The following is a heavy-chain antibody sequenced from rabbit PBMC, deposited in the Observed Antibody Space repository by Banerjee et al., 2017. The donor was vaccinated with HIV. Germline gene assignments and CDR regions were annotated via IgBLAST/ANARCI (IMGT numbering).Heavy chain of an antibody. CDR2: IYAGSSGST. D-gene: IGHD5-1*01. Sequence: QEQLEESGGDLVKPEGSLTLTCTASGFSFSSSYWICWVRQAPGKGLEWIACIYAGSSGSTYYASWAKGRFTISKTSSTTVTLQMTSLTAADTATYFCARGGAVVRHGMDLWGPGTLVTVS. CDR3: ARGGAVVRHGMDL. CDR1: GFSFSSSYW. J-gene: IGHJ6*01. V-gene: IGHV1S45*01.